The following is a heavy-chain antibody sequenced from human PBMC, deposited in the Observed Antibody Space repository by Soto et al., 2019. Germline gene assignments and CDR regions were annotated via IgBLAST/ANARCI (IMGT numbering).Heavy chain of an antibody. CDR2: IYHSGST. V-gene: IGHV4-38-2*01. J-gene: IGHJ6*02. Sequence: SETLFLTCAVSGYFISCCYYWGWIRQPPGKGLEWIGSIYHSGSTYYNPSLKSRVTISVDTSKNPFSRKLSSVTAADTAVYYCARAEGFLGDYYYGMDVRGQGPTVTVSS. D-gene: IGHD3-10*01. CDR1: GYFISCCYY. CDR3: ARAEGFLGDYYYGMDV.